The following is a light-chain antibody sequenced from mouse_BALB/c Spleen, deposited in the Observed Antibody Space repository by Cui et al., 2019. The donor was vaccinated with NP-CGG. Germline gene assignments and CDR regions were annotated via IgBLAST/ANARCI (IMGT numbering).Light chain of an antibody. V-gene: IGLV1*01. J-gene: IGLJ1*01. CDR2: GTN. Sequence: QAVVTQESALTTSPGETVTLTCRSSTGAVTTSNYANWVQEKPDHLFTGLIGGTNNQAPGVPARFSGSLIGDKAALTITGAQTEDEAIYFCALWYSNHWVFGGGTKLIVL. CDR1: TGAVTTSNY. CDR3: ALWYSNHWV.